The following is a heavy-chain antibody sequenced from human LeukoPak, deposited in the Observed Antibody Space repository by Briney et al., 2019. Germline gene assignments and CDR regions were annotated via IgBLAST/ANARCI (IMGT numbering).Heavy chain of an antibody. D-gene: IGHD3-22*01. CDR3: ARHSSGYYYSPFDY. Sequence: SETLSLTCTVSGGSISSSSYYWGWIRQPPGKGLEWLGSIYNSGSTYHNPSLKSRVTISIDTSKNQFSLNLRSVTAADSAVYYCARHSSGYYYSPFDYWGQGRLVTVSS. V-gene: IGHV4-39*01. CDR2: IYNSGST. J-gene: IGHJ4*02. CDR1: GGSISSSSYY.